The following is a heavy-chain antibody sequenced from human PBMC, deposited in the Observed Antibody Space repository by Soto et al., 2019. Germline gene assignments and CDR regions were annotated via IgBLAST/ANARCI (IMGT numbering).Heavy chain of an antibody. CDR2: ISAYNGNT. CDR3: AGDRWGGGATGGDP. CDR1: GYTFTSYG. D-gene: IGHD2-8*02. Sequence: QVQLVQSGAEVKKPGASVKVSCKASGYTFTSYGISWVRQAPGQGLEWMGWISAYNGNTNYAQKPKGRVTMTTDTSTSTANMGLGGLRSDDTAVYYCAGDRWGGGATGGDPWGQGTLVTVSS. J-gene: IGHJ5*02. V-gene: IGHV1-18*01.